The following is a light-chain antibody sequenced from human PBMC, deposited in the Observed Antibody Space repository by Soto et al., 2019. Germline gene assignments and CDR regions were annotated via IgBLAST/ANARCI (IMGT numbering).Light chain of an antibody. CDR2: DAS. CDR3: QQYYDWPIT. CDR1: QSISSS. V-gene: IGKV3-15*01. Sequence: EIVMTQSPATLSVSPGERATLSCRASQSISSSLAWYQQKPGHAPRLLIYDASTRATGMSVRFSGSGSGTEFTLTISSLQSEDFAFYYCQQYYDWPITFGQGTRLEIK. J-gene: IGKJ5*01.